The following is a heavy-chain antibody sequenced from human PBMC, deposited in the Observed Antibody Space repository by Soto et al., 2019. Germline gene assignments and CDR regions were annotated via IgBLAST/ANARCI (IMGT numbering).Heavy chain of an antibody. CDR2: INSDGSST. CDR3: ARQNYYDSSGYLIDY. D-gene: IGHD3-22*01. J-gene: IGHJ4*02. CDR1: GFTFSSYW. V-gene: IGHV3-74*01. Sequence: PGGSLRLSCAASGFTFSSYWMHWVRQAPGKGLVWVSRINSDGSSTSYADSVKGRFTISRDNAKNTLYLQMNSLRAEDTAVYYCARQNYYDSSGYLIDYWGQGTMVTVSS.